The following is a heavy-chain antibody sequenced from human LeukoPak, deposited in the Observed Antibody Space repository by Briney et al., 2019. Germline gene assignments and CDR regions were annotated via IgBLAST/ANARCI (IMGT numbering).Heavy chain of an antibody. D-gene: IGHD3-16*01. Sequence: GGSLRLSCAASGFTFSSYAMNWVRQTPGKGLEWVSVIYSGDNTYYVESVKGRFTISRDNSKNTLFLQMNRLRAEDTAVYYCAGRRVLDASFDYWGQGTLVTVSS. J-gene: IGHJ4*02. CDR1: GFTFSSYA. CDR3: AGRRVLDASFDY. V-gene: IGHV3-66*02. CDR2: IYSGDNT.